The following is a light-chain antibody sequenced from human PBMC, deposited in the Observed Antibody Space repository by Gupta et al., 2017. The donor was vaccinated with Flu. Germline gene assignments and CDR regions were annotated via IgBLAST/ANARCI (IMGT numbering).Light chain of an antibody. CDR1: QSVSRN. CDR2: DAS. J-gene: IGKJ2*01. Sequence: EIVMTQSPATLSVSQGERATLSCRASQSVSRNLAWYQQKPGQAPRLLIYDASTRANGLPARFSGSGSGTEFTLTISSRQSEDFAIYYCHHDNNWPSAFGQGTKVDIK. CDR3: HHDNNWPSA. V-gene: IGKV3-15*01.